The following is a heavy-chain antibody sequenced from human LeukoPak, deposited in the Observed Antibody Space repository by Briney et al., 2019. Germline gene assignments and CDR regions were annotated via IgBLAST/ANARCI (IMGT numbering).Heavy chain of an antibody. D-gene: IGHD1-7*01. J-gene: IGHJ3*02. CDR1: RFTFTSYG. CDR3: AKGSDELGAFDI. V-gene: IGHV3-30*02. CDR2: IRYDVSKK. Sequence: GSLRLSCAASRFTFTSYGIHWVRQAPGKGLEWVAFIRYDVSKKYYADSVKGRFTISTDNSKNTLYLQLNSLGAEATALYYSAKGSDELGAFDIWGQGTMVTVSS.